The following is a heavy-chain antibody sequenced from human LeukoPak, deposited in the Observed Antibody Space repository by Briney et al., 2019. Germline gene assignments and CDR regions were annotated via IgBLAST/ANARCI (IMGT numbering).Heavy chain of an antibody. J-gene: IGHJ6*03. CDR3: ARRATTVATGHYYYYMDV. CDR1: GGSINSRSYY. D-gene: IGHD4-17*01. CDR2: VYYGGTT. Sequence: PSETLSLTCTVSGGSINSRSYYWGWIRQPPGKGLEWIGSVYYGGTTYYNPSLKSRVTISEDTSKNQFSLKPSSVTAADTAVYYCARRATTVATGHYYYYMDVWGKGTTVTVSS. V-gene: IGHV4-39*01.